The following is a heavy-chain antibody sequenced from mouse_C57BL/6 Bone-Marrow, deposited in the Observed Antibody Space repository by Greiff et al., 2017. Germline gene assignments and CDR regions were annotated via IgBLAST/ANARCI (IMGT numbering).Heavy chain of an antibody. D-gene: IGHD2-1*01. Sequence: EVMLVESGGGLVKPGGSLKLSCAASGFTFSSYAMSWVRQTPEKRLEWVATISDGGSYTYYPDNVKGRFTISRDNAKNNLYLQMSHLKSEDTAMYYCARDEVSFDYWGQGTTLTVSS. J-gene: IGHJ2*01. V-gene: IGHV5-4*01. CDR3: ARDEVSFDY. CDR2: ISDGGSYT. CDR1: GFTFSSYA.